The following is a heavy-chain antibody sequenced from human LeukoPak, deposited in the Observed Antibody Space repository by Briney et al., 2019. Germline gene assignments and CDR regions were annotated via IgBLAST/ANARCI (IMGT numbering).Heavy chain of an antibody. V-gene: IGHV3-21*01. Sequence: GGSLRLSCAASGFTFSSYSMNWVRQAPGRGLEWVSSISSSSSYIYYADSVKGRFTIPRDNAKNSLYLQMNSLRAEDTAVYYCARPRYCSSTSCYSDAFDIWGQGTMVTVSS. CDR2: ISSSSSYI. CDR3: ARPRYCSSTSCYSDAFDI. J-gene: IGHJ3*02. D-gene: IGHD2-2*01. CDR1: GFTFSSYS.